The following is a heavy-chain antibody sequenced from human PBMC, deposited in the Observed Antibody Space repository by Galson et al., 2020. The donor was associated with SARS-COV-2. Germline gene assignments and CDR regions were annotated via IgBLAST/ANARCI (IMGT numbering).Heavy chain of an antibody. CDR2: ISYDGSNK. V-gene: IGHV3-30*18. Sequence: GESLKISCAASGFTFSSYGMHWVRQAPGKGLEWVAVISYDGSNKYYADSVKGRFTISRDNSKNTLYLQMNSLRAEDTAVYYCANLVGATFSAESGGDYWGQGTLVTVSS. CDR3: ANLVGATFSAESGGDY. D-gene: IGHD1-26*01. CDR1: GFTFSSYG. J-gene: IGHJ4*02.